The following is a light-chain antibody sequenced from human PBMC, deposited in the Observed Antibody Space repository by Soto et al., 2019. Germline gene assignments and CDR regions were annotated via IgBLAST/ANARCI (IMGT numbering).Light chain of an antibody. CDR3: QQSYITPPT. CDR2: AAS. Sequence: DIQMTQSPSSLSASVGDRVTITCRASQTISSYLTWYQQKPGKAPELLIYAASSLQSGVPSRFSGSGFGTDFTLTISSLQPEDFATYYCQQSYITPPTFGPGTKVNI. J-gene: IGKJ3*01. CDR1: QTISSY. V-gene: IGKV1-39*01.